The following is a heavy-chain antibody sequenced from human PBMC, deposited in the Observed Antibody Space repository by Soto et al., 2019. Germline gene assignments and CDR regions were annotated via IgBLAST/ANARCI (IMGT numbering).Heavy chain of an antibody. CDR2: LKGDGSKE. D-gene: IGHD3-3*01. CDR3: ARDLNYGLSSVYYDVFDT. Sequence: EVQLVESGGDLVQPGESLRLSCMASGFTFSGFWMAWVRQVPGKGLEWVANLKGDGSKENYVDSVKGRCTISRDNAKNSLYLQMNSLRVEDTALYYCARDLNYGLSSVYYDVFDTWGQGTMVTVSS. J-gene: IGHJ3*02. V-gene: IGHV3-7*01. CDR1: GFTFSGFW.